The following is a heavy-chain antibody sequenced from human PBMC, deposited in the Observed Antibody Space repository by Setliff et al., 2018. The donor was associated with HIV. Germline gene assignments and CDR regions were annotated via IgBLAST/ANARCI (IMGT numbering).Heavy chain of an antibody. CDR1: GYTFTSYY. Sequence: GASVKVSCKASGYTFTSYYMHWMRQAPGQRPEWMGCINGGSGRTEYSQKFQSRVTITRDTAARTDYMELSSLRSEDTAVYFCAREGGGSGWSRLDYWGQGTLDTVSS. CDR2: INGGSGRT. V-gene: IGHV1-3*01. D-gene: IGHD6-19*01. J-gene: IGHJ4*02. CDR3: AREGGGSGWSRLDY.